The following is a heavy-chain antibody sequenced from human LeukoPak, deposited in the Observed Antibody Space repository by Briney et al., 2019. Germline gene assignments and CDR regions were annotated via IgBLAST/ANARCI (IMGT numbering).Heavy chain of an antibody. V-gene: IGHV1-46*01. D-gene: IGHD3-3*01. CDR1: GYTFTSYY. CDR3: ARDSGETGVWSGSYFDY. CDR2: INPSGGST. J-gene: IGHJ4*02. Sequence: ASVKVSCKASGYTFTSYYMHWVRQAPGQGLEWMGIINPSGGSTTYAQKFQGRVTMTRDTSISTAYMELSRLRSDDTAGYYCARDSGETGVWSGSYFDYWGQGTLVTVSS.